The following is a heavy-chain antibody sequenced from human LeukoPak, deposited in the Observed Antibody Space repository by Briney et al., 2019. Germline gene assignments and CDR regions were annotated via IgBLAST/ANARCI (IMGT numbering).Heavy chain of an antibody. CDR3: AKDSDYWYYFDY. Sequence: GGSLRLSCAASGFTFSSYGMPWVRQAPGKGLEWVAVISYDGSNKYYADSVKGRFTISRDNSKNTLYLQMNSLRAEDTAVYYCAKDSDYWYYFDYWGQGTLVTVSS. CDR2: ISYDGSNK. V-gene: IGHV3-30*18. D-gene: IGHD2-8*02. J-gene: IGHJ4*02. CDR1: GFTFSSYG.